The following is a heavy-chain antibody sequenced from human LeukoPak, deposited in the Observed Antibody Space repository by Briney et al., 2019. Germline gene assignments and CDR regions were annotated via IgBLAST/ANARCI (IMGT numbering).Heavy chain of an antibody. Sequence: GGSLRLSCAAPGFTFSSYSMNWVRQAPGKGLEWVSSISSSSSYIYYADSVKGRFTISRDNAKNSLYLQMNSLRAEDTAVYYCARDVGDIVVVPAAKRGYWGQGTLVTVSS. CDR2: ISSSSSYI. J-gene: IGHJ4*02. V-gene: IGHV3-21*01. D-gene: IGHD2-2*01. CDR3: ARDVGDIVVVPAAKRGY. CDR1: GFTFSSYS.